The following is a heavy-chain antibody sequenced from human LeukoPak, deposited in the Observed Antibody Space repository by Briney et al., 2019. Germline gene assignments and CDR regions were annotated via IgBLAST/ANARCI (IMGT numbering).Heavy chain of an antibody. CDR1: GGSISNYD. J-gene: IGHJ5*02. Sequence: PSQTLSLTCTVSGGSISNYDWSWIRQPPGKGLQFLGHIYYSGSTNYNPSLKSPDTISVDTSKNQSSLRLSSVTAADTAVYYCARDGGYSLYTWFDPWGQGTLVTLSS. V-gene: IGHV4-59*01. D-gene: IGHD5-18*01. CDR2: IYYSGST. CDR3: ARDGGYSLYTWFDP.